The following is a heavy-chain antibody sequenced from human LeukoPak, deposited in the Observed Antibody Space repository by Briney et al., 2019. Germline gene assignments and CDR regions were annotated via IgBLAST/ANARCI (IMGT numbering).Heavy chain of an antibody. V-gene: IGHV3-48*03. J-gene: IGHJ4*02. Sequence: PGGSLRLSCAASGFTFSSYEMNWVRQAPGKGLEWVSYISSSGSTIYYADSVKGRFTISRDNDKNSLYLQMNSLRAEDTAVYYCASFPTRPNSGWYGRSYWGQGALVTVSS. CDR2: ISSSGSTI. CDR3: ASFPTRPNSGWYGRSY. CDR1: GFTFSSYE. D-gene: IGHD6-19*01.